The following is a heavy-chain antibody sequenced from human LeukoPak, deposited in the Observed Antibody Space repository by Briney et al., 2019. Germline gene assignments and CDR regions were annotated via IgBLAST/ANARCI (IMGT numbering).Heavy chain of an antibody. Sequence: SETLSLTCTVSGGSISSFYWSWIRQPAGKGLEWIGRIYTSGSTNYNPSLKSRVTISVDTSKNQFSLKLSSVTAADTAVYYCARLRMVRGVITLYYFDYWGQGTLVTVSS. CDR1: GGSISSFY. CDR2: IYTSGST. CDR3: ARLRMVRGVITLYYFDY. J-gene: IGHJ4*02. D-gene: IGHD3-10*01. V-gene: IGHV4-4*07.